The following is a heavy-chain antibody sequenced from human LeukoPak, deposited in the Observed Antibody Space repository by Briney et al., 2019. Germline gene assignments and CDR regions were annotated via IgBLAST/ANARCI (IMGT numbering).Heavy chain of an antibody. J-gene: IGHJ4*02. Sequence: PSETLSLTCAVYGGSFSGYYWSWIRQPPGMGLEWIGEIYHSGSTNYNPSLKSRVTISVDKSKNQFSLKLTSVTAADTAVYYCARTDVIAVAYWGQGTLVTVSS. CDR2: IYHSGST. CDR1: GGSFSGYY. CDR3: ARTDVIAVAY. D-gene: IGHD6-19*01. V-gene: IGHV4-34*01.